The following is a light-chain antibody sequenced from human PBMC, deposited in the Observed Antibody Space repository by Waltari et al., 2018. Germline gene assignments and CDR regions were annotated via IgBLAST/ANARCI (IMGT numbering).Light chain of an antibody. J-gene: IGLJ2*01. CDR2: QNN. CDR1: KLANKN. V-gene: IGLV3-1*01. Sequence: SYDLTQPPSVSVSPGQTASITCSGDKLANKNVSWYQQKPGQSPVLVIYQNNKRPSGIPERFSASNSGSTATLTMSGVQSTDEADYYCQALDRRTVEVVFGGGTRLAVL. CDR3: QALDRRTVEVV.